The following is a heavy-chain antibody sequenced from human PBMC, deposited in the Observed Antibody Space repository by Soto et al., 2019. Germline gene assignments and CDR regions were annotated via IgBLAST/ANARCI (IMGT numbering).Heavy chain of an antibody. D-gene: IGHD2-21*01. CDR2: IYVTGAV. CDR3: ARLRIATNNYKWFDP. J-gene: IGHJ5*02. Sequence: SETLSLTCSVSGAALNSGNYYWSWIRQVPGKGLEWIGHIYVTGAVDYNPSLRDRITISQDTSERQFSLNLRLVTAADTAVYYCARLRIATNNYKWFDPWGQGNLVTVSS. V-gene: IGHV4-31*03. CDR1: GAALNSGNYY.